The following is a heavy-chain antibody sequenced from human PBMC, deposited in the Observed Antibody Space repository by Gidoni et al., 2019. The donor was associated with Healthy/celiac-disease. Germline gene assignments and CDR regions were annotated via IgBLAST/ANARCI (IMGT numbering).Heavy chain of an antibody. J-gene: IGHJ4*02. D-gene: IGHD1-26*01. V-gene: IGHV3-30-3*01. CDR3: ARDVVGWELLEGALDY. Sequence: QVQLVESGGGVVQPGRSLSLSCAASGFTFSRYAMHWVRQAPGKGLEWVAVISYDGSNKYYADSVKGRFTISRDNSKNTLYLQMNSLRAEDTAVYYCARDVVGWELLEGALDYWGQGTLVTVSS. CDR2: ISYDGSNK. CDR1: GFTFSRYA.